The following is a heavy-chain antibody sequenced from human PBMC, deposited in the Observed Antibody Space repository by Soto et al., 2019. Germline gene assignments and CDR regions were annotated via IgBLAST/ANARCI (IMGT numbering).Heavy chain of an antibody. J-gene: IGHJ3*01. D-gene: IGHD4-17*01. V-gene: IGHV3-30*03. CDR1: GFTFNTYG. CDR3: ARVAATVTTGNKDAYDL. Sequence: QVQLVESGGGVVQPGRSLRLSCAASGFTFNTYGMDWVRQAPGKGLEWVAIISYDGSNKHSADSVKGRFTISRDNSKNTLYLQMNSLIAEDTAMYYCARVAATVTTGNKDAYDLWGQGTMVTVSS. CDR2: ISYDGSNK.